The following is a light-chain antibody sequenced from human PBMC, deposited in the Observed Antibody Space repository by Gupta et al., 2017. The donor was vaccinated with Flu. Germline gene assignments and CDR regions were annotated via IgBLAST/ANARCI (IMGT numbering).Light chain of an antibody. CDR2: SDN. V-gene: IGLV1-44*01. J-gene: IGLJ3*02. CDR3: AAWDDRLNGPV. CDR1: SSNIGSNT. Sequence: VLTQPLSASATSGQRATLSCSGSSSNIGSNTVNWYQPLPGTAPKLLIYSDNLRPSGVPDRFSGSKSVTSAALAISGLQSEDEADYYCAAWDDRLNGPVFGGGTKLTVL.